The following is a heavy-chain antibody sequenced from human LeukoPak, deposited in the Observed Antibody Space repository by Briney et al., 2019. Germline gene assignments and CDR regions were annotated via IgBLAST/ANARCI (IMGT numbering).Heavy chain of an antibody. V-gene: IGHV3-74*01. CDR1: GFTFSRYW. J-gene: IGHJ3*02. D-gene: IGHD5-18*01. Sequence: GGSLRLSCAASGFTFSRYWMHWVRQAPGKGLVWVSRINSDGGSTNYADSVKGRFTIFRDNAKNTLYLQMNSLRAEDTAVYYCARTGTAMVSAFDIWGQGTMVTVSS. CDR3: ARTGTAMVSAFDI. CDR2: INSDGGST.